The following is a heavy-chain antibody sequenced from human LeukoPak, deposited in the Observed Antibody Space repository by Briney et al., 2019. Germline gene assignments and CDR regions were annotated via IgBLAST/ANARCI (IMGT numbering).Heavy chain of an antibody. J-gene: IGHJ4*02. D-gene: IGHD3-10*01. V-gene: IGHV3-7*01. CDR2: IKQDGSET. Sequence: GGSLRLSCAASGFTVSNYWMSWVRQAPGKGLEWVANIKQDGSETYYVDSVKGRFTISRDNAKNSLYLQMNSLRAEDTAVYYCANSHEFKVDYWGQGALVTVSS. CDR3: ANSHEFKVDY. CDR1: GFTVSNYW.